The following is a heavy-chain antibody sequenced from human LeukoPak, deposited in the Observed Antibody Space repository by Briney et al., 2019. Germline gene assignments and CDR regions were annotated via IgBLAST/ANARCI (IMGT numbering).Heavy chain of an antibody. V-gene: IGHV1-18*01. D-gene: IGHD2-2*01. CDR1: GYTFTSYG. CDR2: ISAYNGNT. CDR3: AREGGRYCSTTSCYGNPYFDY. Sequence: WASVKVSCKASGYTFTSYGISWVRQAPGQGLEWMGWISAYNGNTNYAQKLQGRVTMTTDTSTSTAYMDLRSLRSDDTAVYYCAREGGRYCSTTSCYGNPYFDYWGQGTLVTVPS. J-gene: IGHJ4*02.